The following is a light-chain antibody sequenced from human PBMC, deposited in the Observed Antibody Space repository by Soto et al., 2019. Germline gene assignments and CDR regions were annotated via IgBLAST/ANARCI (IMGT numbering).Light chain of an antibody. Sequence: QAVVTQPPSASETPGQRVTISCSGSSSNIGSHSVYWYQQLPGTAPKLLIYRNNERPSGVPDRFSGSKSGTSASLAISGLRSEDEADYYCATWDDSLTVVVFGGGTKVTVL. CDR2: RNN. CDR3: ATWDDSLTVVV. V-gene: IGLV1-47*01. CDR1: SSNIGSHS. J-gene: IGLJ3*02.